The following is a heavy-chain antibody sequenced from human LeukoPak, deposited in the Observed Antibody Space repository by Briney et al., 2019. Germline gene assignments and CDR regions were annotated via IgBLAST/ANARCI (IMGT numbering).Heavy chain of an antibody. J-gene: IGHJ4*02. D-gene: IGHD3-10*01. CDR3: AKDENYYGSGSYYKGGYFDY. Sequence: GGSLRLSCAASGFTFSSYAMSWVRQAPGKGLEWVSAISGSDGATNYADSVKGRFTISRDNSKNTLSLQMNSLRAEDKAVYYCAKDENYYGSGSYYKGGYFDYWGQGTLVTVSS. V-gene: IGHV3-23*01. CDR2: ISGSDGAT. CDR1: GFTFSSYA.